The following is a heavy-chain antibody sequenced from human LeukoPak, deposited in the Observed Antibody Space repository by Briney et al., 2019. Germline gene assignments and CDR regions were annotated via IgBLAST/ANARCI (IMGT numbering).Heavy chain of an antibody. D-gene: IGHD3-22*01. CDR1: GGSISSYY. CDR3: ARDLGYDSSSQAFDI. CDR2: IYYSGST. V-gene: IGHV4-59*12. Sequence: SETLSLTCTVSGGSISSYYWSWIRQPPGKGLEWIGYIYYSGSTNYNPSLKSRVTISVDKSKNQFSLKLSSVTAADTAVYYCARDLGYDSSSQAFDIWGQGTMVTVSS. J-gene: IGHJ3*02.